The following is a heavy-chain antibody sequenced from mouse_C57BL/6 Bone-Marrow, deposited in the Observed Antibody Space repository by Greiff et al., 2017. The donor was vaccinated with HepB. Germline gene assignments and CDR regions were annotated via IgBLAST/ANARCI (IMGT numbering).Heavy chain of an antibody. CDR3: AREGRDYFDY. J-gene: IGHJ2*01. CDR2: INPYNGGT. Sequence: EVQLQQSGPVLVKPGASVKMSCKASGYTFTDYYMNWVKQSHGKSLEWIGVINPYNGGTSYNQKFKGKATLTVYKSSSTAYMELNSLTSEDSAVYYCAREGRDYFDYWGQGTTLTVSS. V-gene: IGHV1-19*01. CDR1: GYTFTDYY.